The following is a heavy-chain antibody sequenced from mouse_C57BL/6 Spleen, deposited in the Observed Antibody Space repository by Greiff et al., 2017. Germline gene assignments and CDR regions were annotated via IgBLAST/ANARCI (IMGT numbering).Heavy chain of an antibody. CDR3: ARNGYYGGTMDY. V-gene: IGHV8-12*01. J-gene: IGHJ4*01. CDR1: GFSLSTSGMG. Sequence: QVTLKVCGPGILQSSQTLSLTCSFSGFSLSTSGMGVSWIRQPSGKGLEWLAHIYWDDDKRYNPSLKSRLTISKDTSRNQVFLKITSVDTADTATCYCARNGYYGGTMDYWGQGTSVTVSS. CDR2: IYWDDDK. D-gene: IGHD2-3*01.